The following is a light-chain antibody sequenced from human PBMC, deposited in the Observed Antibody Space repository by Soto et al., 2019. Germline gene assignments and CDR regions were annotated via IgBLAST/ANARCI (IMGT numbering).Light chain of an antibody. CDR3: HQYGSSPQT. J-gene: IGKJ1*01. Sequence: EIVLTQSPGTLSLSPGDRATLFCRASQSVSGTHLAWYHQKPGQAPRLLIYGASTRASGIPDRFSGSGSGTDFTLTISRLETEDFAVYYCHQYGSSPQTFGQGTKVDIK. V-gene: IGKV3-20*01. CDR1: QSVSGTH. CDR2: GAS.